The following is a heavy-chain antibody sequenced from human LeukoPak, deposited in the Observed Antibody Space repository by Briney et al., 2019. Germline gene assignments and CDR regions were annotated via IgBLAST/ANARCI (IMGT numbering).Heavy chain of an antibody. V-gene: IGHV4-4*09. CDR2: IYTSGST. CDR1: GGSISNYY. Sequence: SETLSLTCTVSGGSISNYYWSCIRQPPGKGLEWIGYIYTSGSTNYNPSLKSRVTISADTSKNQFSLKLSSVTAADTAVYYCARLAATAYWGQGTLVTVSS. J-gene: IGHJ4*02. D-gene: IGHD2-15*01. CDR3: ARLAATAY.